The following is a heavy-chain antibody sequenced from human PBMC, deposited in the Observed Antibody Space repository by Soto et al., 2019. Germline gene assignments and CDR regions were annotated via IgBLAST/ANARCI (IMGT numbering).Heavy chain of an antibody. D-gene: IGHD3-16*02. J-gene: IGHJ4*02. CDR3: AVGGGDLSLTPFDY. Sequence: VGSLRLSCVASGFNFKAYGMHWVRQARGKGLEWVAVISTDGTNQHHADSVKGRFTISRDNFKNTLYLQMNSLRPEDTAVYFCAVGGGDLSLTPFDYWGQGTLVTVSS. CDR2: ISTDGTNQ. V-gene: IGHV3-30-3*01. CDR1: GFNFKAYG.